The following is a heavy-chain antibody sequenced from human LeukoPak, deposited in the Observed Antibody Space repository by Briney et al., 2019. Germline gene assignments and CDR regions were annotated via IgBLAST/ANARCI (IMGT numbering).Heavy chain of an antibody. CDR2: IRSRANSYAT. CDR3: TSSTEETGYSSSWYMAVDY. J-gene: IGHJ4*02. CDR1: GFTYSGSA. V-gene: IGHV3-73*01. Sequence: GGSLRLSCAASGFTYSGSAMHWVLQASGKGLEWVGRIRSRANSYATAYAASVKGRFTISRDDSKNTAYLQMNSLKTEDTAVYYCTSSTEETGYSSSWYMAVDYWGQGTLVTVSS. D-gene: IGHD6-13*01.